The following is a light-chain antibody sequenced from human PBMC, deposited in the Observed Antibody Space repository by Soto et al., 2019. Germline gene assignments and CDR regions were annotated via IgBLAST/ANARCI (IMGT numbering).Light chain of an antibody. J-gene: IGLJ2*01. CDR2: STN. Sequence: QSVLTQPPSASGTPGQRVTISCSGSSSNIGSNTVNWYQQLPGSAPKLLIYSTNQRPSGVPDRFSGSKSGTSASLAISGLQSEDEADYYCAAWDGSLNVVLFGGGTKLTVL. CDR1: SSNIGSNT. CDR3: AAWDGSLNVVL. V-gene: IGLV1-44*01.